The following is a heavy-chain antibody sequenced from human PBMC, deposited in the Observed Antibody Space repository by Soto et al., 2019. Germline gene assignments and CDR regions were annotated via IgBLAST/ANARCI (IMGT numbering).Heavy chain of an antibody. CDR2: IYHSGST. CDR3: ARSTYHYHAMDV. CDR1: GGSISSGGYS. V-gene: IGHV4-30-2*05. Sequence: SETLSLTCAVSGGSISSGGYSWSWIRQPPGKGLEWIGYIYHSGSTYYNPSLKSRVTISVDTSKNQFSLTLSSVTAADMAVYYCARSTYHYHAMDVWRQGSTVTVSS. J-gene: IGHJ6*02.